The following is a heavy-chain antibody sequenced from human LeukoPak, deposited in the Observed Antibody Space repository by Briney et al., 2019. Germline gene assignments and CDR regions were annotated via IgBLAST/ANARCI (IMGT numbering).Heavy chain of an antibody. J-gene: IGHJ4*02. CDR1: GYTFTNYA. Sequence: ASVTVSCKASGYTFTNYAMHWVRQAPGQRLEWMGWISADNGNTKYSQKFQGRVTITRDTSASTAYMELSSLRSEDTAVYYCARGIRYSSSRYEEVHWGQGTLVTVSS. CDR2: ISADNGNT. D-gene: IGHD6-13*01. CDR3: ARGIRYSSSRYEEVH. V-gene: IGHV1-3*01.